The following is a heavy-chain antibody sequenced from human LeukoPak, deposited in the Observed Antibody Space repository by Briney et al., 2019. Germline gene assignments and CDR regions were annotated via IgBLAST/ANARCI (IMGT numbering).Heavy chain of an antibody. CDR2: MNPNSGNT. CDR3: ARKGLLGSGKPWFDP. Sequence: ASVTVSYKASGYTFTSYDINWVRQAAGQGREWRGWMNPNSGNTASAQKFQGRVTMTTNTSISTAYMELTGLRSEDTAVYFCARKGLLGSGKPWFDPWGQGTLVTVSS. V-gene: IGHV1-8*01. CDR1: GYTFTSYD. J-gene: IGHJ5*02. D-gene: IGHD2-15*01.